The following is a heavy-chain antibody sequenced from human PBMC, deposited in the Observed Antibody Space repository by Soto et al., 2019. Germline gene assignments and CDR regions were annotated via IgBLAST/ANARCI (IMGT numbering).Heavy chain of an antibody. CDR2: IYYSGST. J-gene: IGHJ6*02. D-gene: IGHD1-26*01. V-gene: IGHV4-31*03. CDR1: GGPTNSGGYY. Sequence: PSETLSLTCTVSGGPTNSGGYYWSWIRQLPGKGLEGIGYIYYSGSTYYNPSLKSRVTISVDTPKNQFSLKLSSVTAADTAVYYCARGERGSYNFYYCAMDGWGQGTTVTVSS. CDR3: ARGERGSYNFYYCAMDG.